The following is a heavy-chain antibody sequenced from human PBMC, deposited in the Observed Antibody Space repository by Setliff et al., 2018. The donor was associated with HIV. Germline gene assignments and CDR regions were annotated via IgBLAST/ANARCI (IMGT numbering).Heavy chain of an antibody. D-gene: IGHD3-16*01. CDR2: INPGGGSI. V-gene: IGHV1-46*01. CDR1: GYTFTSYY. Sequence: ASVKVSCKASGYTFTSYYMHWVRPAPGQGLEWMGVINPGGGSITYAQKSQGRVTMTRDTSTSTVHMELSSLRSEDTAMYYCARGWGGQDSNYYGMDVWGQGTTVTVSS. CDR3: ARGWGGQDSNYYGMDV. J-gene: IGHJ6*02.